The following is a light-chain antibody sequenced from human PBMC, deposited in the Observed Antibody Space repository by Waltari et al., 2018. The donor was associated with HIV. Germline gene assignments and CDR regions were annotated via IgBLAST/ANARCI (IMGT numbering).Light chain of an antibody. J-gene: IGKJ2*01. CDR3: QQSYSTPHT. CDR2: AAY. V-gene: IGKV1-39*01. CDR1: QSISSD. Sequence: DIQMTPSPSSLSASVGDRVTITCRASQSISSDLNWCQQKPGKAPKLLIYAAYSLQSGVPSRFSCSGSGTDFTLTISSLQTEDFATYYCQQSYSTPHTFGQGTKLAIK.